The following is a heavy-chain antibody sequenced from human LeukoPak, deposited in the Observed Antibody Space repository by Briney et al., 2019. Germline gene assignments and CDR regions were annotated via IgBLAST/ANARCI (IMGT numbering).Heavy chain of an antibody. Sequence: PSQTLSLTCTVSGDSISSGSYYWTWIRQPAGKELEWIGRVYTSGSTNYNPSLKSRVTISVDTSKNQFSLKLSSVTAADTAVYYCARTTEGYCRGRSCYSYYYYMDVWGKGTTVTVSS. CDR2: VYTSGST. V-gene: IGHV4-61*02. J-gene: IGHJ6*03. D-gene: IGHD2-15*01. CDR3: ARTTEGYCRGRSCYSYYYYMDV. CDR1: GDSISSGSYY.